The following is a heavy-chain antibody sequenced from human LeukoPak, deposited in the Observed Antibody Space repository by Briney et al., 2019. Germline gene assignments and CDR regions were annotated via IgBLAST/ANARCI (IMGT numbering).Heavy chain of an antibody. Sequence: PGGSLRLSCAASGFTGSHNYMSWVHQAPGKGLEWVSATHSSGGTYYADSLKGRFTISRDTSKNTLYLQINSLSVEDTAVYYCIVFGDSNHWGQGILVTVSS. CDR1: GFTGSHNY. V-gene: IGHV3-53*01. D-gene: IGHD4-17*01. CDR2: THSSGGT. J-gene: IGHJ5*02. CDR3: IVFGDSNH.